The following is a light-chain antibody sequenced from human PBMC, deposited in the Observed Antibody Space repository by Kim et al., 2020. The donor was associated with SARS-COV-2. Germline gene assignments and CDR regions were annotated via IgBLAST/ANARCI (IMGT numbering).Light chain of an antibody. CDR2: DAS. CDR3: QQYDNLPPLT. V-gene: IGKV1-33*01. CDR1: QNISNY. Sequence: SVGDRVTITCQASQNISNYLNWYQQKPGKAPKLLIYDASNLETGVPSRFSGSGSGTDFTFTISSLQPEDIATYYCQQYDNLPPLTFGGGTKVDIK. J-gene: IGKJ4*01.